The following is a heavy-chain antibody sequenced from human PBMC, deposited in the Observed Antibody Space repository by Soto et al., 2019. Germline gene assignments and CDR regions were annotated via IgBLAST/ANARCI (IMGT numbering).Heavy chain of an antibody. V-gene: IGHV1-8*03. CDR2: SNSNSGNS. Sequence: VPVKVSSKASGYPFTRYNINWVRQAPGQGLEWVTGSNSNSGNSDHAQKFQGRRTVTRDTSISTAYMELSSLRSDDTAVYYCVLLGAFVHCGPGTLVTGSS. CDR3: VLLGAFVH. J-gene: IGHJ4*02. CDR1: GYPFTRYN. D-gene: IGHD3-3*01.